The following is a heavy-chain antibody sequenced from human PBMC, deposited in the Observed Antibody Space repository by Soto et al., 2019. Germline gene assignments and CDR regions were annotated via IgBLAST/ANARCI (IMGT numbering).Heavy chain of an antibody. CDR2: MNPGSGDT. CDR3: ARMETFGSLNWFDP. Sequence: ASVKVSCKASGYSFTNNDVSWVRQATGQGLEWMGWMNPGSGDTGYAQKFQGRVTITRDISIATAYMELSSLRSDDTAIYYCARMETFGSLNWFDPWGQGTLVTVSS. V-gene: IGHV1-8*01. D-gene: IGHD3-16*01. CDR1: GYSFTNND. J-gene: IGHJ5*02.